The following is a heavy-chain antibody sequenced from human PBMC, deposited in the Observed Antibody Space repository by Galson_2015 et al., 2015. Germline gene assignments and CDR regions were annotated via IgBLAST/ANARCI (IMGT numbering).Heavy chain of an antibody. Sequence: SLRLSCAASGFTFSSYGMHWVRQAPGKGLEWVAVISYDGSNKYYADSVKGRFTISRDNSKNTLYLQMNSLRAEDTAVYYCAKDRGYSYTLHFDYWGQGTLVTVSS. CDR1: GFTFSSYG. V-gene: IGHV3-30*18. D-gene: IGHD5-18*01. J-gene: IGHJ4*02. CDR2: ISYDGSNK. CDR3: AKDRGYSYTLHFDY.